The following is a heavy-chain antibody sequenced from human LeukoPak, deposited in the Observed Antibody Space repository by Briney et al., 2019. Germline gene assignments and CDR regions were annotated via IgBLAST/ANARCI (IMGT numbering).Heavy chain of an antibody. CDR2: IWYDGSNK. V-gene: IGHV3-33*06. CDR1: GFTFSSYG. D-gene: IGHD1-26*01. CDR3: AKWEYRYSGSYH. J-gene: IGHJ5*02. Sequence: PGGSLRLSCAASGFTFSSYGMHWVRQAPGKGLEWVAVIWYDGSNKYYADSVKGRFIISRDNSKNTLYLQMNSLRAEDTAVYYCAKWEYRYSGSYHWGQGTLVTVSS.